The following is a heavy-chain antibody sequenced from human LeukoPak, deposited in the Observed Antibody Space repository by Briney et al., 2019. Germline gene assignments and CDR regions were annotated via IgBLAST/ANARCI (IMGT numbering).Heavy chain of an antibody. Sequence: SETLSLTCTVSGGSISSYYWSWIRQPPGKGLEWIGYIYYSGSTNYSPSLKSRVTISVDTSKNQFSLKLSSVTAADTAVYYCASGRVRELLDYWGQGTLVTVSS. V-gene: IGHV4-59*01. J-gene: IGHJ4*02. CDR3: ASGRVRELLDY. CDR1: GGSISSYY. D-gene: IGHD1-26*01. CDR2: IYYSGST.